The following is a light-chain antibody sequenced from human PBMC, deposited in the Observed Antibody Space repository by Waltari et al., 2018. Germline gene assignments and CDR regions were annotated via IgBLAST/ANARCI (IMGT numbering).Light chain of an antibody. CDR1: QSVSRN. V-gene: IGKV3-15*01. CDR2: GAS. J-gene: IGKJ4*01. Sequence: ERVMTQSPATLSVSPGESATLSCRASQSVSRNLAWYQQKPGQAPRVLIYGASTRATGIPARFSGSGSGTEFTLTISSLQSEDFAVYYCQHYNNWPLTFGGGTKLQIK. CDR3: QHYNNWPLT.